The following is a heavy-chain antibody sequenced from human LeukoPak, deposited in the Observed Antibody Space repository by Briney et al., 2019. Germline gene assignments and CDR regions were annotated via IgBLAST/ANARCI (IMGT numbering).Heavy chain of an antibody. Sequence: SETLSLTCTVSGGSISSYFWSWIRQPPGKGLEWIGYVYYSGSTNYNPSLKSRVTMSVDTSKNQFSLKLSSVTAADTAVYFCVRESGSYYGSGTYLLFDYWGQGTLVTVSS. CDR2: VYYSGST. CDR3: VRESGSYYGSGTYLLFDY. CDR1: GGSISSYF. D-gene: IGHD3-10*01. J-gene: IGHJ4*02. V-gene: IGHV4-59*12.